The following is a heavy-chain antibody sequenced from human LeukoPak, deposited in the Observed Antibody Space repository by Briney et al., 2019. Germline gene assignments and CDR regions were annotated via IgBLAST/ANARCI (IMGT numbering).Heavy chain of an antibody. V-gene: IGHV1-8*03. D-gene: IGHD6-13*01. CDR2: MNPNSGNT. J-gene: IGHJ4*02. CDR1: GYTFTSYD. CDR3: ASRYSSRWYYFDY. Sequence: ASVKVSCKASGYTFTSYDINWVRQATGQGLEWMGWMNPNSGNTGYAQKFQGRVTITRNTSISTAYMELSSLRSEDTAVYYCASRYSSRWYYFDYWGQGTLVTVSS.